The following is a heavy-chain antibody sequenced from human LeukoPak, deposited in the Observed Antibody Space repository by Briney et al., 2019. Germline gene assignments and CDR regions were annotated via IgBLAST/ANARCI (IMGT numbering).Heavy chain of an antibody. D-gene: IGHD2-2*01. J-gene: IGHJ4*02. Sequence: PGGSLRLSCAASGFTFSSYSMNWVRQAPGKGLEWVSSISSSSSYIYYADSVKGRFTISRDNAKNSLYLQMNSLRAEDTAVYYCARAGSCSSTSCYGFDYWGQGTLVTVSS. V-gene: IGHV3-21*01. CDR3: ARAGSCSSTSCYGFDY. CDR2: ISSSSSYI. CDR1: GFTFSSYS.